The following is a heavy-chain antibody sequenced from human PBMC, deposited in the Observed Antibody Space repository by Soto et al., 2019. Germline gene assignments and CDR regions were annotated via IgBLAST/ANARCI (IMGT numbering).Heavy chain of an antibody. Sequence: GGSLRLSCASSGFTFSSYNMNWVRQAPGKGLEWISYISRSSSVIHYADSVKGRFTISRDNAKNSLYLQMNSLRDEDTAVYYCARRYGDYEGDDYWGQGTLVTVSS. V-gene: IGHV3-48*02. CDR1: GFTFSSYN. J-gene: IGHJ4*02. D-gene: IGHD4-17*01. CDR3: ARRYGDYEGDDY. CDR2: ISRSSSVI.